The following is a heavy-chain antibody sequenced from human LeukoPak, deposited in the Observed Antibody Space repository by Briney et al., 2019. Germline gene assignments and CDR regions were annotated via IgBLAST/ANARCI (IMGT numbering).Heavy chain of an antibody. CDR2: IHYSGKA. CDR3: ARFGVYYDMDV. D-gene: IGHD3-16*01. Sequence: PSETPFLTCTVPGGSICGYYLPWLRQPAPKGLAWIGQIHYSGKADYNPSLRSRITISVDTSKNQMSLKLSSVTAADTAVYYCARFGVYYDMDVWGKGTTVTVSS. J-gene: IGHJ6*04. CDR1: GGSICGYY. V-gene: IGHV4-59*01.